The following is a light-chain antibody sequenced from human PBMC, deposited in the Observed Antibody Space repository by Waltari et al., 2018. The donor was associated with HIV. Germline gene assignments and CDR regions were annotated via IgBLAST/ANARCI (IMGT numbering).Light chain of an antibody. CDR3: LSADSSGTYV. V-gene: IGLV3-25*03. J-gene: IGLJ1*01. CDR2: KNT. Sequence: SSELTQPPSVSVSPGQTARITCSGDASPTSYTHWFQQKPGQAPVVVIHKNTERPSGIPERFSASRSGTTVTLTITGVQTDDEADYYCLSADSSGTYVFGPGTTVTVL. CDR1: ASPTSY.